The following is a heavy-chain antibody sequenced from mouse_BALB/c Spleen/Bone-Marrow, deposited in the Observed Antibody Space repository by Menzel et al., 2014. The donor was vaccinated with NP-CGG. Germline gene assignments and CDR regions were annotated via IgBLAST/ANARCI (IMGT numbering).Heavy chain of an antibody. CDR2: IDPANGNT. CDR1: GFNIKDTY. CDR3: ARKDGYSSGRFDV. J-gene: IGHJ1*01. V-gene: IGHV14-3*02. D-gene: IGHD2-3*01. Sequence: VQLQQPGAELVKPGASVKLSCTASGFNIKDTYMHWVKQRPEQGLEWIGRIDPANGNTKYDPKFQSKATITADTSSNTAYLQLSSLTSEGTAVYYCARKDGYSSGRFDVWGAGTTVTVSS.